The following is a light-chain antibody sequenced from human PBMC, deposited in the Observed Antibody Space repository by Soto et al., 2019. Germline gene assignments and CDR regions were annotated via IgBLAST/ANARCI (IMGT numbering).Light chain of an antibody. CDR3: QQSYSTPRT. J-gene: IGKJ1*01. V-gene: IGKV1-39*01. Sequence: DIQMTQSPSSLSASVGDRVTITCRASQSISSYLNWYQQKPGEAPKLLIYAASSLQSGVPSRFSGSGSGTDFTLTISSLHPEDFATYYCQQSYSTPRTFGQGTKVDIK. CDR1: QSISSY. CDR2: AAS.